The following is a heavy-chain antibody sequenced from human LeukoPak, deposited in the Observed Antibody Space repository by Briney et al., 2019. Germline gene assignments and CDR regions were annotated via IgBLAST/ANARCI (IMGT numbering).Heavy chain of an antibody. D-gene: IGHD5-18*01. V-gene: IGHV1-18*01. CDR2: ISADNGNT. CDR3: ARDVGRVDTSMVTVDYYYGMDV. Sequence: RASVKVSCKASGYSFRIYGISWVRQAPGQGLEWMGWISADNGNTKYAQKFQGRVTMTTDTSTSTAYMELRSLRSDDTAVYYCARDVGRVDTSMVTVDYYYGMDVWGQGTTVTVSS. J-gene: IGHJ6*02. CDR1: GYSFRIYG.